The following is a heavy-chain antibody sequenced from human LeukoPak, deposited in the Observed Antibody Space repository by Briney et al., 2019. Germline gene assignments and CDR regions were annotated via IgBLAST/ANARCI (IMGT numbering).Heavy chain of an antibody. Sequence: SVNVSCKASGGTFSSYAISWVRQAPGQGLEWMGGIIPIFGTANYAQKFQGRVTITADESTSTAYMELSSLRSEDTAVYYCARVPEGDSSGSEYFQHWGQGTLVTVSS. V-gene: IGHV1-69*13. J-gene: IGHJ1*01. CDR2: IIPIFGTA. CDR1: GGTFSSYA. CDR3: ARVPEGDSSGSEYFQH. D-gene: IGHD3-22*01.